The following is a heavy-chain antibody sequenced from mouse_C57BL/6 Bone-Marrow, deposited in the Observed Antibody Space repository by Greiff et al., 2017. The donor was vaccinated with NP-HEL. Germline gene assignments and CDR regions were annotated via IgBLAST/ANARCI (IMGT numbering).Heavy chain of an antibody. J-gene: IGHJ1*03. CDR3: ARWGGPTAYWYFDV. V-gene: IGHV1-76*01. Sequence: QVQLQQSGAELVRPGASVKLSCKASGYTFTDYYINWVKQRPGQGLEWIARIYPGSGNTYYNEKFKGKATLTAEKSSSTAYMQLSSLTSEDSAVYVCARWGGPTAYWYFDVWGTGTTVTVSS. D-gene: IGHD1-1*02. CDR1: GYTFTDYY. CDR2: IYPGSGNT.